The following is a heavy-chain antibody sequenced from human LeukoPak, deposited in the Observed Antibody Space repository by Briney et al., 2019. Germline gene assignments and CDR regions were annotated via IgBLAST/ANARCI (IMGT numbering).Heavy chain of an antibody. CDR2: IIPIFGTA. CDR3: ARAAPRDGYNPLYYYYYMDV. J-gene: IGHJ6*03. D-gene: IGHD5-24*01. CDR1: GGTFSSYA. V-gene: IGHV1-69*06. Sequence: SVKVSCKASGGTFSSYAISWVRQAPGQGLEWMGGIIPIFGTANYAQKFQGRVTITADKSTSTAYMELSSLRSEDTAAYYCARAAPRDGYNPLYYYYYMDVWGKGTTVTVSS.